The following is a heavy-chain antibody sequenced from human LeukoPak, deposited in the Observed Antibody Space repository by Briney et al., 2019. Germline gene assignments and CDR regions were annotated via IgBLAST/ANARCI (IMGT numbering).Heavy chain of an antibody. CDR1: GYTFTSYA. V-gene: IGHV1-69*06. CDR2: IIPIFGTA. Sequence: ASVKVSCKASGYTFTSYAISWVRQAPGQGLEWMGGIIPIFGTANYAQKFQGRVTIAADKSTSTACMELSSLRSEDTAVYYCAAASKYSSGYDYWGQGTLVTVSS. J-gene: IGHJ4*02. D-gene: IGHD6-19*01. CDR3: AAASKYSSGYDY.